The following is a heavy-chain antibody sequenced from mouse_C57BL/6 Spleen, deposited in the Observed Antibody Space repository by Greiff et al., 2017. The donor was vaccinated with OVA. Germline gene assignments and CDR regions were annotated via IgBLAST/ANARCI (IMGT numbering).Heavy chain of an antibody. J-gene: IGHJ3*01. CDR2: ISSGGSYT. Sequence: EVHLVESGGDLVKPGGSLKLSCAASGFTFSSYGMSWVRQTPDKRLEWVATISSGGSYTYYPDSVKGRFTISRDNAKNTLYLQMSSLKSEDTAMYYCARAFYYDYDGFAYWGQGTLVTVSA. CDR3: ARAFYYDYDGFAY. D-gene: IGHD2-4*01. V-gene: IGHV5-6*01. CDR1: GFTFSSYG.